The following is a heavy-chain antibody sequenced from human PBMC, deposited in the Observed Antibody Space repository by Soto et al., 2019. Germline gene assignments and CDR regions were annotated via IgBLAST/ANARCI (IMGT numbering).Heavy chain of an antibody. J-gene: IGHJ6*02. V-gene: IGHV4-39*01. Sequence: SETLSLTCTVSGGSISSSSYYWGWIRQPPGKGLEWIGSIYYSGSTYYNPSLKSRVTISVDTSKNQFSLKLSSVTAADTAVYYCARITMVRGVIINSVYYGMDVWGQGTTVTVSS. CDR3: ARITMVRGVIINSVYYGMDV. CDR2: IYYSGST. CDR1: GGSISSSSYY. D-gene: IGHD3-10*01.